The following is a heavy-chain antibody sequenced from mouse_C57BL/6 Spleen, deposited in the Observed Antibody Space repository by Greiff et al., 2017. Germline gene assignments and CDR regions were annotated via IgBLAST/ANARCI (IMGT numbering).Heavy chain of an antibody. CDR3: ARWNDYLYYYAMDY. D-gene: IGHD2-4*01. V-gene: IGHV1-52*01. J-gene: IGHJ4*01. Sequence: QVQLQQPGAELVRPGSSVKLSCKASGYTFTSYWMHWVKQRPIQGLEWIGNIDPSDSETHYNQKFKDKATLTVDKSSSTAYMQLSSLTSEDSAVYYCARWNDYLYYYAMDYWGQGTSVTVAS. CDR2: IDPSDSET. CDR1: GYTFTSYW.